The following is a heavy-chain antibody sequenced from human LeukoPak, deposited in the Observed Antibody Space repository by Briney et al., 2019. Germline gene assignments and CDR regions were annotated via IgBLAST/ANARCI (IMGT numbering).Heavy chain of an antibody. CDR1: GGTFSSYA. CDR3: ARGTYYYDTSAYGFLDY. CDR2: IIPIFATA. J-gene: IGHJ4*02. V-gene: IGHV1-69*13. Sequence: SVKVSCKASGGTFSSYAINWVRQAPGQGLEWMGGIIPIFATANYAQKFQGRLTITADESTTTAYMELSSLRSEDTVVYYCARGTYYYDTSAYGFLDYWGQGTLVTVSS. D-gene: IGHD3-22*01.